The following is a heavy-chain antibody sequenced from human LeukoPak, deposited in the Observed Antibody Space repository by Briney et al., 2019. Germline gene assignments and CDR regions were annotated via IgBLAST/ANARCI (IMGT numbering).Heavy chain of an antibody. CDR3: TTGGSEVLLWASGMEV. CDR1: GFTFSNAW. V-gene: IGHV3-15*01. D-gene: IGHD3-10*01. CDR2: IKSKTDGGTT. Sequence: GGSLRLSCAASGFTFSNAWMSWVRQAPGKGLEWAGRIKSKTDGGTTDYAAPVKGRFTISRDDSKNTLYLQMNSLKTEDTAVYYCTTGGSEVLLWASGMEVWGKGTTVTVSS. J-gene: IGHJ6*04.